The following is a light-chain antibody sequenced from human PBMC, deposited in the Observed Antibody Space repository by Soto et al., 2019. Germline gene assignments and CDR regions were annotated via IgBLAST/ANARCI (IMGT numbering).Light chain of an antibody. Sequence: EIVLTQSPGTQSLSPGERATLSCRASQSVSSNYLAWYQQKPGQAPRLLIYGASSRATGIPDRFRGSGSGTDFTLTISRLEPEDIAVYYCQQYGTSPPWTFGQGTKVEIK. CDR1: QSVSSNY. CDR2: GAS. J-gene: IGKJ1*01. V-gene: IGKV3-20*01. CDR3: QQYGTSPPWT.